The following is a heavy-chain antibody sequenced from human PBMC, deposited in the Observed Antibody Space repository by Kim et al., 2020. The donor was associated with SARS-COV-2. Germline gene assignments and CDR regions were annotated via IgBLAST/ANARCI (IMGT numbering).Heavy chain of an antibody. CDR2: LCEDVRKQ. CDR1: GVTFSSYG. CDR3: AKDLSSTRRAFDY. Sequence: GGSLRLSCAASGVTFSSYGMDWGRQATCKGMEGVSLLCEDVRKQDYADSVKGRFTISRDNSKNTLYLQMNSLRAEDTAVYYCAKDLSSTRRAFDYWGQGTLVTVSS. V-gene: IGHV3-30*02. J-gene: IGHJ4*02.